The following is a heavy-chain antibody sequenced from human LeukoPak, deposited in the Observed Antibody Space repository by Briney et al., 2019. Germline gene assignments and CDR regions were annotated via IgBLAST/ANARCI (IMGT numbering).Heavy chain of an antibody. CDR3: ANSGCSITSCYVDY. Sequence: GGSLRLSCAASGFTFSSYAMSWVRQAPGKGLEWVSAISGSGGSTYYADSVKGRFTISGDNSKNTLYLQMNSLRAEDTAVYYCANSGCSITSCYVDYGGQGTLVTVSS. J-gene: IGHJ4*02. D-gene: IGHD2-2*01. V-gene: IGHV3-23*01. CDR2: ISGSGGST. CDR1: GFTFSSYA.